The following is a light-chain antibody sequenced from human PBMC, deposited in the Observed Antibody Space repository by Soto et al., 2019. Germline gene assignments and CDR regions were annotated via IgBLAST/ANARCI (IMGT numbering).Light chain of an antibody. V-gene: IGKV3-11*01. CDR3: QQYNNWRT. CDR1: QSVSSY. Sequence: DNVLTQSPSTLSLSPGERATLSCRASQSVSSYLAWYQQKPGQAPRLLIYDASNRATGIPARFSGSGPGTEFTLTISSLQSEDFAVYYCQQYNNWRTFGQGTKVDIK. J-gene: IGKJ1*01. CDR2: DAS.